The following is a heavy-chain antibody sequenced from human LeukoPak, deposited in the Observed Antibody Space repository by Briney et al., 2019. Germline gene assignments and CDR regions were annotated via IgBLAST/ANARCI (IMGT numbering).Heavy chain of an antibody. Sequence: GGSLRLSCAPSGFTFSSYVMHSGREAPGNGLGGVAVIWYDGSNKYYADSVKGRFTISRDNSKNTPYLQRNSLRAEDTAVYYCAKVRVKYSSYLDAFDIWGQGTMVTVSS. CDR2: IWYDGSNK. V-gene: IGHV3-33*06. CDR3: AKVRVKYSSYLDAFDI. CDR1: GFTFSSYV. D-gene: IGHD6-6*01. J-gene: IGHJ3*02.